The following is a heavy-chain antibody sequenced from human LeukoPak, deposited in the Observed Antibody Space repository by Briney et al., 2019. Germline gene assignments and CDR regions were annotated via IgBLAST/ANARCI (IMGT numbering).Heavy chain of an antibody. CDR1: GFTFSSYA. Sequence: GGSLRLSCAASGFTFSSYAMNWVRQAPGKGLEWVSTISGSGGSTYYADSVKGRFTFSRDNSKNTLYLQMNSLRAEDTAIYYCAKDLFRPGGAFDIWGQGTMVTVSS. CDR3: AKDLFRPGGAFDI. J-gene: IGHJ3*02. D-gene: IGHD6-6*01. CDR2: ISGSGGST. V-gene: IGHV3-23*01.